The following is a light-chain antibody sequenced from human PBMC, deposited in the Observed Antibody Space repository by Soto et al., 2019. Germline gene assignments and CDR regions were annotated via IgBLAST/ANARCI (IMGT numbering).Light chain of an antibody. V-gene: IGKV1-39*01. CDR2: AAS. CDR1: QSIRNY. CDR3: QQPDSTPQT. J-gene: IGKJ1*01. Sequence: DIQMTQSPSSLSASVGDRVTISCRASQSIRNYVSWYQQKPGTAPKLLISAASTLQSGVPSRFSGSGSGTDFTLTSSSLQIEDFATYFCQQPDSTPQTFGQGTNVEI.